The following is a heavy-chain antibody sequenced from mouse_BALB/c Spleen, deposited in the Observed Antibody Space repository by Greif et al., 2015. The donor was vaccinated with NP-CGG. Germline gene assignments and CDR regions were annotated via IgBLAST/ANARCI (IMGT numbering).Heavy chain of an antibody. Sequence: DVKLQESGPSLVKPSQTLSLTCSVTGDSITSVYWNWIRKFPGNKLEYMGYISYSGSTYYNPSLKSRISITRDTSKNQYYLQLNSVTTEDTATYYCARSPYGNYAMDYWGQGTSVTVSS. D-gene: IGHD2-1*01. V-gene: IGHV3-8*02. CDR1: GDSITSVY. CDR2: ISYSGST. CDR3: ARSPYGNYAMDY. J-gene: IGHJ4*01.